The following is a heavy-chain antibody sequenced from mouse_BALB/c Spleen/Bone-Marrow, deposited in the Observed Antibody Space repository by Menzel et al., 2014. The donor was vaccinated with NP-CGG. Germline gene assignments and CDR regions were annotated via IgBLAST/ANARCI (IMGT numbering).Heavy chain of an antibody. V-gene: IGHV1S81*02. Sequence: ASGYTFTSYWMHWVKQRPGQGLEWIGEINPSNGRTNYNEKFRSKATLTVDKSSSTAYMQLSSLTSEDSAVYYCAGGRGYFDYWGQGTTLTVSS. CDR3: AGGRGYFDY. J-gene: IGHJ2*01. D-gene: IGHD3-3*01. CDR1: GYTFTSYW. CDR2: INPSNGRT.